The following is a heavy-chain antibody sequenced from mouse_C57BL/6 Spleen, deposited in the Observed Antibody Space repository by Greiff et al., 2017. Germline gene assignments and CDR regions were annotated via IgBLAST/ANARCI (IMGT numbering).Heavy chain of an antibody. J-gene: IGHJ2*01. Sequence: EVHLVESEGGLVQPGSSMKLSCTASGFTFSDYYMAWVRQVPEKGLEWVANINYDGSSTYYLDSLKSRFIISRDNAKNILYLQMSSLKSEDTATYYCAREHYYGSSYGYFDYWGQGTTLTVSS. D-gene: IGHD1-1*01. CDR2: INYDGSST. V-gene: IGHV5-16*01. CDR3: AREHYYGSSYGYFDY. CDR1: GFTFSDYY.